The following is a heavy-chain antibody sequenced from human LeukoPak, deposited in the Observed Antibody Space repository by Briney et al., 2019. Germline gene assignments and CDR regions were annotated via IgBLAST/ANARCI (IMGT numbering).Heavy chain of an antibody. Sequence: ASVKVSCKASGYTFTGYYMHWVRQAPGQGLEWMGWINPNSGGTNYAQKFQGRVTMTRDTSISTAYMELSRLRSDDTAVYYCARGGRSTKAGQGWFDPWGQGTLVTVSS. D-gene: IGHD2-2*01. CDR1: GYTFTGYY. CDR3: ARGGRSTKAGQGWFDP. V-gene: IGHV1-2*02. CDR2: INPNSGGT. J-gene: IGHJ5*02.